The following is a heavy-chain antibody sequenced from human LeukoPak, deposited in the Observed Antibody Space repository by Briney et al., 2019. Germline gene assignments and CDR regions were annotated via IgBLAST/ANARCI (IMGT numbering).Heavy chain of an antibody. D-gene: IGHD3-10*01. J-gene: IGHJ6*02. CDR1: GFTFSSYG. V-gene: IGHV3-30*03. CDR2: ISYDGSNK. CDR3: ARDPEGYYYGSGKPYYYGMEV. Sequence: GGSLRLSCAASGFTFSSYGMHWVRQAPGKGLEWVAVISYDGSNKYYADSVKGRFTISRDNSKNTLYLQMNSLRAEDTAIYYCARDPEGYYYGSGKPYYYGMEVWGQGTTVSVSS.